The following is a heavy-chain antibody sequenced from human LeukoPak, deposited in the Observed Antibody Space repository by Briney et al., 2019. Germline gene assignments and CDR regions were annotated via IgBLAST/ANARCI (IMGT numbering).Heavy chain of an antibody. CDR1: GFTFSANN. V-gene: IGHV3-30*02. J-gene: IGHJ4*02. CDR2: IEHAGSQR. D-gene: IGHD3-16*01. Sequence: GGSLRLSCAVSGFTFSANNMHRVRQAPGKGLEWVTFIEHAGSQRFYADSVKGRFTISRDNSKNALYLHINSLRPEDTAVYYCAKDGGGGTYSFDYWGQGSLVTVSS. CDR3: AKDGGGGTYSFDY.